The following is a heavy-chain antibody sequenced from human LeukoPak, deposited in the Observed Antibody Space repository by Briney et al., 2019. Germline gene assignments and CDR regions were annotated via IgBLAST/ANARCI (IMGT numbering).Heavy chain of an antibody. J-gene: IGHJ4*02. D-gene: IGHD6-13*01. Sequence: SVKVSCRASGGTFSSYAISWVRQAPGQGLEWMGRIVPILGIANYAQKFQGRVTITADKSTSTAYMELSSLRSEDTAVYYCASFPPLPGIAAAGKTAPFDYWGRGTLVTVSS. CDR1: GGTFSSYA. V-gene: IGHV1-69*04. CDR3: ASFPPLPGIAAAGKTAPFDY. CDR2: IVPILGIA.